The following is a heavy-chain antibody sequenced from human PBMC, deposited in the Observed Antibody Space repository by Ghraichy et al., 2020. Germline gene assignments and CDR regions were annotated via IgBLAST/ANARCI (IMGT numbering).Heavy chain of an antibody. Sequence: SGPTLVKPTQTLTLTCTFSGFSLSTSGMCVSWIRQPPGKALEWLARIDWDDDKYYSTSLKTRLTISKDTSKNQVVLTMTNMDPVDTATYYCARIRVGYSYGSEIDYWGQGTLVTVSS. CDR3: ARIRVGYSYGSEIDY. J-gene: IGHJ4*02. CDR1: GFSLSTSGMC. V-gene: IGHV2-70*11. D-gene: IGHD5-18*01. CDR2: IDWDDDK.